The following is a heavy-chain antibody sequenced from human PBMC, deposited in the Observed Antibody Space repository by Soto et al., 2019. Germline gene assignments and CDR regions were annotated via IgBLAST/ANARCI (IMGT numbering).Heavy chain of an antibody. J-gene: IGHJ5*02. Sequence: SETLSLTCTVSGGSISSYYWSWIRQPPGKGLEWIGYIYYSGSTNYNPSLKSRVTISVDTSKNQFSLKLSSVTAADTAVYYCARSTLDRGYSYGFGAWARAYGGNWFDPW. D-gene: IGHD5-18*01. CDR2: IYYSGST. CDR3: ARSTLDRGYSYGFGAWARAYGGNWFDP. V-gene: IGHV4-59*01. CDR1: GGSISSYY.